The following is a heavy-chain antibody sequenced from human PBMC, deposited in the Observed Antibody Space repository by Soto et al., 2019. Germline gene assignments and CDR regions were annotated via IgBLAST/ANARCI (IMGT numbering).Heavy chain of an antibody. CDR2: VIPIFGKP. V-gene: IGHV1-69*06. J-gene: IGHJ6*02. CDR3: ARERSYYYAMDV. Sequence: QVQLVQSGAEVKKSGSPVKVSCTASGGTFSSYSINWVRQAPGQGLEWMGGVIPIFGKPTYAQKFQGRLTITADKSTSTAYMELTSLRHDDTAVYYCARERSYYYAMDVWGQGTTVTVSS. CDR1: GGTFSSYS.